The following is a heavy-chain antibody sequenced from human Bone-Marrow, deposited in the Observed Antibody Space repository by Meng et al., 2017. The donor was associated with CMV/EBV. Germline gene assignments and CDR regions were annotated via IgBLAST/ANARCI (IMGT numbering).Heavy chain of an antibody. CDR2: ISAYNGNT. CDR1: GYTFTSYG. V-gene: IGHV1-18*01. D-gene: IGHD3-3*01. CDR3: ARGSMSGKLLRYYYGMDV. Sequence: ASVKVSCKASGYTFTSYGISWVRQAPGQGLEWMGWISAYNGNTNYAQKLQGRVTITTDESTSTAYMELSSLRSEDTAVYYWARGSMSGKLLRYYYGMDVWGQGTTVTVSS. J-gene: IGHJ6*02.